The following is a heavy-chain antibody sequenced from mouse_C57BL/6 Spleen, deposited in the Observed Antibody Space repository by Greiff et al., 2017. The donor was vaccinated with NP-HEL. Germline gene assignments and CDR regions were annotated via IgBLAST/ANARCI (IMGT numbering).Heavy chain of an antibody. D-gene: IGHD2-3*01. Sequence: EVQGVESGGGLVKPGGSLKLSCAASGFTFSSYAMSWVRQTPEKRLEWVATISDGGSYTYYPDNVKGRFTISRDNAKNNLYLQMSHLKSEDTAMYYCARAVDGYSYFDYWGQGTTLTVSS. CDR3: ARAVDGYSYFDY. CDR1: GFTFSSYA. J-gene: IGHJ2*01. CDR2: ISDGGSYT. V-gene: IGHV5-4*01.